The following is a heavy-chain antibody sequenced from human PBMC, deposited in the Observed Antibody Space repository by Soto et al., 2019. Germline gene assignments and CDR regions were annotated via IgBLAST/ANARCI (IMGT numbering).Heavy chain of an antibody. CDR3: ARIQEGVYSSSSDSNYYYYYMDV. V-gene: IGHV2-26*01. Sequence: SGPTLVNPTETLTLTCTVSGFSLSNARMGVSWIRQPPGKALEWLAHIFSNDEKSYSTSLKSRLTISKDTSKSQVVLTMTNMDPVDTATYYCARIQEGVYSSSSDSNYYYYYMDVWGKGTTVTVSS. D-gene: IGHD6-6*01. CDR2: IFSNDEK. J-gene: IGHJ6*03. CDR1: GFSLSNARMG.